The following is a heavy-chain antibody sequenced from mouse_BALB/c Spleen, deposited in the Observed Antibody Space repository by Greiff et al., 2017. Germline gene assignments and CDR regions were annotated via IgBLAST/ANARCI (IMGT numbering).Heavy chain of an antibody. CDR1: GFTFSSYT. D-gene: IGHD2-1*01. Sequence: DVMLVESGGGLVQPGGSLKLSCAASGFTFSSYTMSWVRQTPEKRLEWVAYISNGGGSTYYPDTVKGRFTISRDNAKNTLYLQMSSLKSEDTAMYYCARHDYYGNYYAMDYWGQGTSVTVSS. J-gene: IGHJ4*01. V-gene: IGHV5-12-2*01. CDR2: ISNGGGST. CDR3: ARHDYYGNYYAMDY.